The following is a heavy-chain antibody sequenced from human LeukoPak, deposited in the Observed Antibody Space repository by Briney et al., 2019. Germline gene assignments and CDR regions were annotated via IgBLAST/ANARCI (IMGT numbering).Heavy chain of an antibody. CDR2: IYYSGST. Sequence: SETLSLTCTVSGGSISSYYWSWIRQPPGKGLEWIGYIYYSGSTNYNPSLKSRVTISVDTSKNQFSLKLSSVTAADTAVYYCARGKNYYDSSGLGIWGQGTMVTVSS. CDR1: GGSISSYY. J-gene: IGHJ3*02. D-gene: IGHD3-22*01. CDR3: ARGKNYYDSSGLGI. V-gene: IGHV4-59*01.